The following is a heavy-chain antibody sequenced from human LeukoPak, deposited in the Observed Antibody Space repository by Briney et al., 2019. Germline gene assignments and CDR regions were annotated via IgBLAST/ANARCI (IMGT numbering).Heavy chain of an antibody. D-gene: IGHD6-13*01. V-gene: IGHV3-30*18. CDR3: AKEGYSSSWYWGDSYYYGMDV. Sequence: GRSLRLSCAASGFTLSSYGMHWVRQAPGKGLEWVAVISYDGSNKYYADSVKGRFTISRDNSKNTLYLQMNSLRAEDTAVYYCAKEGYSSSWYWGDSYYYGMDVWGKGTTVTVSS. J-gene: IGHJ6*04. CDR1: GFTLSSYG. CDR2: ISYDGSNK.